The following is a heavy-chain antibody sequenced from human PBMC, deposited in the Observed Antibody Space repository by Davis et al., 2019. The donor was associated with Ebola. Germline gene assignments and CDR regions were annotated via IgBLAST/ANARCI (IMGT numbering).Heavy chain of an antibody. CDR3: AKDLRYDSSGYDYYFYLDV. D-gene: IGHD3-22*01. CDR1: GGSISRDGSY. J-gene: IGHJ6*03. V-gene: IGHV4-31*03. Sequence: LRLSCTVSGGSISRDGSYWTWIRQHPGKGLEWIGYIYYRGSTYYKPSLQSRVTISVDTSKNQFSLNLYSVTVADTAVYYCAKDLRYDSSGYDYYFYLDVWGKGTTVTVSS. CDR2: IYYRGST.